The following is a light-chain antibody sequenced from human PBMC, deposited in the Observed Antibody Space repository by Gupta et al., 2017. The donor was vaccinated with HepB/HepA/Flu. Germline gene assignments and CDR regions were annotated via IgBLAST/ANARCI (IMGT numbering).Light chain of an antibody. CDR1: SSDVVGYNY. V-gene: IGLV2-8*01. J-gene: IGLJ1*01. CDR3: SSYAGNNNLEV. Sequence: SALTQPPSASGPPGQSVTISCTGTSSDVVGYNYVSWYQQHPGKAPKLMIYEVSKRPSGVPDRFSGSKSGNTASLTVSGLQAEDEADYYCSSYAGNNNLEVFGTGTKVTVL. CDR2: EVS.